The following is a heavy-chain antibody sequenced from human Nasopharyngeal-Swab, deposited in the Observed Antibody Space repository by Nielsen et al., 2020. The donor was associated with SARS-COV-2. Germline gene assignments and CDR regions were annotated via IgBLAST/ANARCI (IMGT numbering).Heavy chain of an antibody. V-gene: IGHV1-69*06. CDR2: IIPIFGTA. J-gene: IGHJ3*02. CDR1: GYTFTSYD. CDR3: ARVKWFGEARAFDI. D-gene: IGHD3-10*01. Sequence: SVKVSCKASGYTFTSYDINWVRQAPGQGLEWMGGIIPIFGTANYAQKFQGRVTITADKSTSTAYMELSSLRSEDTAVYYCARVKWFGEARAFDIWGQGTMVTVSS.